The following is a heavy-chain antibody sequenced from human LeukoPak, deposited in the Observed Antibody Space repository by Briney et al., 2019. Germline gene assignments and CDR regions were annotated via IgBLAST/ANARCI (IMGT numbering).Heavy chain of an antibody. V-gene: IGHV4-31*03. D-gene: IGHD6-19*01. J-gene: IGHJ3*02. CDR1: GGSISSGGYY. Sequence: SETLSLTCTVSGGSISSGGYYWSWIRQHPGKGLEWIGYVYYSGSTYYNPSLKSRVTISVDTSKNQFSLKLSSVTAADTAVYYCARAGARSSDAFDIWGQGTMVTVSS. CDR3: ARAGARSSDAFDI. CDR2: VYYSGST.